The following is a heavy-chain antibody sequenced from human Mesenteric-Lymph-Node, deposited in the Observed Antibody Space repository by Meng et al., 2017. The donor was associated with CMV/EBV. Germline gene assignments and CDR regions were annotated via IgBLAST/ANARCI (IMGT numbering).Heavy chain of an antibody. Sequence: SVKVSCKTSGGTFSSDGISWVRQAPGQGLEWMGGIIPIFGAADYAQKFQGRVTITADESTSTVHMELSSLTSEDTAVYYCARDPDIVVEPAAVGPPIYYYGMDVWGQGTTVTVSS. CDR1: GGTFSSDG. CDR3: ARDPDIVVEPAAVGPPIYYYGMDV. V-gene: IGHV1-69*13. J-gene: IGHJ6*02. D-gene: IGHD2-2*01. CDR2: IIPIFGAA.